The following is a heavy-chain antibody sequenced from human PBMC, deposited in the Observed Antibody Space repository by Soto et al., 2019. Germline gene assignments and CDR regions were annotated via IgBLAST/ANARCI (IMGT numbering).Heavy chain of an antibody. D-gene: IGHD1-7*01. CDR2: IIPIFGTA. CDR1: GGTFSSYA. CDR3: ARSNWNYTYYYGMDV. V-gene: IGHV1-69*13. Sequence: SVKVSCKASGGTFSSYAISWVRQAPGQGLEWMGGIIPIFGTANYAQKFQGRVTITADESTSTAYMELSSLRSEDTAVYYCARSNWNYTYYYGMDVWGQGTTVTVSS. J-gene: IGHJ6*02.